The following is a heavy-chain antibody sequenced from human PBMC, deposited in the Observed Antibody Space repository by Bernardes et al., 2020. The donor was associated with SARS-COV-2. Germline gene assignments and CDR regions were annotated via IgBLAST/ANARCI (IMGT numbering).Heavy chain of an antibody. CDR2: ISPYNDNT. V-gene: IGHV1-18*01. Sequence: ASEKVSCKASGYTFRNYGVGWVRQAPGQGLEWVGWISPYNDNTKYGQKFQGSVTMTTDTSTSTVYMELRSLRSDDTAVYYCARDHTGYCSSTSCYPEYWGQGTLVTVSS. CDR3: ARDHTGYCSSTSCYPEY. CDR1: GYTFRNYG. D-gene: IGHD2-2*01. J-gene: IGHJ4*02.